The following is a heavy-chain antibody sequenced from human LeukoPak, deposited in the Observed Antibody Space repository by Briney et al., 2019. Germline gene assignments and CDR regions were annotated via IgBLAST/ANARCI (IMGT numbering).Heavy chain of an antibody. J-gene: IGHJ2*01. V-gene: IGHV1-2*02. CDR1: GYTFTGYY. Sequence: GASVKVSCKASGYTFTGYYMHWVRQAPGQGLEWMGWINPSSGGTNYAQKFQGRVTMTRDTSISTAYMELSRLRSDDTAVYYCARDRDYDFWSGYRPNGSPIWYFDLWGRGTLVTVSS. CDR3: ARDRDYDFWSGYRPNGSPIWYFDL. D-gene: IGHD3-3*01. CDR2: INPSSGGT.